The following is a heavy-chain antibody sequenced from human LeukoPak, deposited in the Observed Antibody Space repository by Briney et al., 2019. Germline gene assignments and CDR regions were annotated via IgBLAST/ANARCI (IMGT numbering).Heavy chain of an antibody. D-gene: IGHD2-2*01. V-gene: IGHV3-74*01. CDR2: INTDGSST. Sequence: GGSLRLSCAASGFTFSTYWMHWVRRAPGKGLVWVSHINTDGSSTTYVDSVKGRFTISRDNAKNTLYLQMNSLRAEDTAVYYCARALSHCSSTGCYVPFDPWGQGTLVTVSS. CDR3: ARALSHCSSTGCYVPFDP. CDR1: GFTFSTYW. J-gene: IGHJ5*02.